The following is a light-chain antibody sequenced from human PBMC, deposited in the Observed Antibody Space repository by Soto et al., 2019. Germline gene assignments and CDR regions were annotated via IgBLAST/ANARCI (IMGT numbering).Light chain of an antibody. CDR3: LQHNTFPRT. Sequence: DIQMTQSPSSLSAFVGDTVTITCRASQAIRSGLGWYQQKPGKAPKCLIYAASSLQSGVPSRFSGSGSGTEFTLTISSLQPEDFATYYCLQHNTFPRTFGQGTKVEIK. V-gene: IGKV1-17*01. J-gene: IGKJ1*01. CDR2: AAS. CDR1: QAIRSG.